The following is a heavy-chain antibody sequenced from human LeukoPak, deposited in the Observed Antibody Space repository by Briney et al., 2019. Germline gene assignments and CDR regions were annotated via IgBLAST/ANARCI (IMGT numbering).Heavy chain of an antibody. D-gene: IGHD2-15*01. V-gene: IGHV1-2*02. CDR1: GYTFSGYY. Sequence: ASVKVSCKASGYTFSGYYMHWVRQAPGQGLEWMGWINPNSGGTHYAPKFQDRVTMTRDTSISTAYMELSSLRFDDTAVYSCARGAVVAAASINWFDPWGQGTLVTVSS. J-gene: IGHJ5*02. CDR2: INPNSGGT. CDR3: ARGAVVAAASINWFDP.